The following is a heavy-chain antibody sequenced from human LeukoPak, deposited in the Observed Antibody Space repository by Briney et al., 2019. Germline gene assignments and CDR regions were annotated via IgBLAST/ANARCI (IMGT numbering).Heavy chain of an antibody. V-gene: IGHV4-34*01. D-gene: IGHD1-7*01. J-gene: IGHJ4*02. CDR3: ARQGPQLPDY. CDR1: GGSFSGYY. Sequence: PSETLSLTCAVYGGSFSGYYWTWIRQAPGKGLEWIGEINHSGSTNYNPSLKSRVTISVDTSKNQFSLKLSSVTAADTAVYYCARQGPQLPDYWGQGTLVTVSS. CDR2: INHSGST.